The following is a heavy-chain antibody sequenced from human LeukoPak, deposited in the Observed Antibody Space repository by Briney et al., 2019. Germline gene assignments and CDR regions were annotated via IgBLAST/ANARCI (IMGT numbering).Heavy chain of an antibody. D-gene: IGHD6-19*01. J-gene: IGHJ3*02. CDR1: GFNFDDFA. V-gene: IGHV3-20*04. CDR2: LNWNGRLT. CDR3: ARPESSGWYGAFDI. Sequence: GGSLRLSCAASGFNFDDFALSWVRQAPGKGLEWVSGLNWNGRLTYYAESVRGRFTISRGNAKKSLYLQMNSLTGDDTALYYCARPESSGWYGAFDIWGQGTLVTVSS.